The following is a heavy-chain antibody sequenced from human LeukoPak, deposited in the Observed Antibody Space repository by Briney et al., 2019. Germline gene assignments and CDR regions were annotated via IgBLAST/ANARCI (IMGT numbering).Heavy chain of an antibody. CDR3: AKDTGTRLGTPYFDY. J-gene: IGHJ4*02. CDR1: GFTFRSYG. D-gene: IGHD1-7*01. Sequence: GGSLRLSCAASGFTFRSYGMHWVRQAPGKGLEWVAVISYDGSNKYYADSVKGRFTISRDNSKNTLYLQMNSLRAEDTAVYYCAKDTGTRLGTPYFDYWGQGTLVTVSS. CDR2: ISYDGSNK. V-gene: IGHV3-30*18.